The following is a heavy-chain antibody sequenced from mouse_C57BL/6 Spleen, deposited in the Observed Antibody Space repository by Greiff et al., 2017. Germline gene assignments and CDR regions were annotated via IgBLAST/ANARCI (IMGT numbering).Heavy chain of an antibody. V-gene: IGHV14-4*01. CDR3: TTTYYYGSKDGY. D-gene: IGHD1-1*01. J-gene: IGHJ2*01. Sequence: VQLKQSGAELVRPGASVKLSCTASGFNIKDDYMHWVKQRPEQGLEWIGWIDPENGDTEYASKFQGKATITADTSSNTAYLQLSSLTSEDTAVYYSTTTYYYGSKDGYWGQGTTLTVSS. CDR2: IDPENGDT. CDR1: GFNIKDDY.